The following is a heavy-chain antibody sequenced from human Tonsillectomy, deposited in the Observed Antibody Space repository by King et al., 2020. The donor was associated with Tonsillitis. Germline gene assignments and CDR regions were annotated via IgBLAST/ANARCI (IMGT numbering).Heavy chain of an antibody. D-gene: IGHD3-16*02. CDR2: IKSIPDGGTT. V-gene: IGHV3-15*01. J-gene: IGHJ4*02. Sequence: VQLVESGGGLVKPGGSLRLSCAASGFTFSNAWMSWVRQAPGKGLEWVGHIKSIPDGGTTDYAAPVKGRFTISRDDSKTTLYLQMNSLKTEDTAVYYCTLGITFGGIIVFPFDSWGQGTLVTVSS. CDR3: TLGITFGGIIVFPFDS. CDR1: GFTFSNAW.